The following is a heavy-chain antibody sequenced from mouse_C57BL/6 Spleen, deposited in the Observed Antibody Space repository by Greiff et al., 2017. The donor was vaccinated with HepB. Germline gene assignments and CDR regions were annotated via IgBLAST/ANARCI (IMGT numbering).Heavy chain of an antibody. J-gene: IGHJ2*01. CDR3: TRKGYGSRYFDY. CDR1: GYTFTDYE. CDR2: IDPETGGT. V-gene: IGHV1-15*01. D-gene: IGHD1-1*01. Sequence: QVQLQQSGAELVRPGASVTLSCKASGYTFTDYEMHWVKQTPVHGLEWIGAIDPETGGTAYNQKFKGKAILTADKSSSTAYMELRSLTSEDSAVYYCTRKGYGSRYFDYWGQGTTLTVSS.